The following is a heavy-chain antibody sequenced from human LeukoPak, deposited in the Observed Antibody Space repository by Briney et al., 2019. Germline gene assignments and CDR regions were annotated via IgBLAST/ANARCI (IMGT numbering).Heavy chain of an antibody. J-gene: IGHJ6*03. CDR1: GYTFTGYY. Sequence: ASVKVSCKASGYTFTGYYMHWMRQAPGQGLEWMGRINPNSGGTNYAQKFQGRVTMTRDTSISTAYMELSRLRSDDTAGYYCAKGSYPYYYYYMDVWGKGTTVTVSS. CDR2: INPNSGGT. CDR3: AKGSYPYYYYYMDV. D-gene: IGHD1-26*01. V-gene: IGHV1-2*06.